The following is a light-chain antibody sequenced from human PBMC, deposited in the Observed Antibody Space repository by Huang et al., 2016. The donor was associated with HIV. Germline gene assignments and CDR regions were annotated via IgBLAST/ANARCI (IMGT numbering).Light chain of an antibody. V-gene: IGKV3-11*01. J-gene: IGKJ4*01. CDR3: QQRSSGVT. CDR2: DTS. CDR1: QSVGNC. Sequence: IVLTQSPATLSWYPGERVTLSCRASQSVGNCIAWYQQHPGQSPKRLIYDTSNRATGTPVRFSGSGSGTDFTLTISSLESEDFAVYYCQQRSSGVTFGGGTKVQVK.